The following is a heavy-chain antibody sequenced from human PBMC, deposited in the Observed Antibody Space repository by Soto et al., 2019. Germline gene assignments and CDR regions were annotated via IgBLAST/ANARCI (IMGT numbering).Heavy chain of an antibody. D-gene: IGHD3-3*01. CDR3: VRIFWSGYPKAYYYGMDV. J-gene: IGHJ6*02. V-gene: IGHV3-33*01. Sequence: HPGGSLRLACAASGFTLNSYGMHWVRQAPGKGLEWVAVIWYDGSNKYYADSVKGRFTLSRDNSKNTLYLQMNSLRAEDTAVYYCVRIFWSGYPKAYYYGMDVWGQGTTVTVSS. CDR2: IWYDGSNK. CDR1: GFTLNSYG.